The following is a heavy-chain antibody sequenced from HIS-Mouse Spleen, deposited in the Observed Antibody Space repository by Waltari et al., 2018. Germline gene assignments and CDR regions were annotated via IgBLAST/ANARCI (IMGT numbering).Heavy chain of an antibody. V-gene: IGHV4-39*01. J-gene: IGHJ5*02. CDR1: GGSISSSSYY. CDR2: IYYRGRT. D-gene: IGHD1-7*01. CDR3: ASLWNYNWFDP. Sequence: QLQLQESGPGLVKPSETLSLTCTVSGGSISSSSYYWGWIRQPPGKGLEWIGSIYYRGRTYTNPSLKSRVTISVDTSKNQFSLKLSSVTAADTAVYYCASLWNYNWFDPWGQGTLVTVSS.